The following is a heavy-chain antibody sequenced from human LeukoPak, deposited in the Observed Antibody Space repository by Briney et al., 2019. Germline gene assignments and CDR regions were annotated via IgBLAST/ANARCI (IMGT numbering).Heavy chain of an antibody. J-gene: IGHJ5*02. V-gene: IGHV4-39*07. Sequence: SETLSLTCTVSGASINSNIHYWGWIRQPPGKGLEWIGSIYYSGSTYYNPSLKSRVTISVDTSKNQFSLKLSSVTAADTAVYYCARGIHGSGWWQFDPWGQGTLVTVSS. D-gene: IGHD6-19*01. CDR1: GASINSNIHY. CDR3: ARGIHGSGWWQFDP. CDR2: IYYSGST.